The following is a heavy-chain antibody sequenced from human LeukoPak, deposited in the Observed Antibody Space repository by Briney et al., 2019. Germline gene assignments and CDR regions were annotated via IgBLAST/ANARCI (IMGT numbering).Heavy chain of an antibody. CDR2: IKSDGSAT. D-gene: IGHD3-10*01. Sequence: GGSLRLSCAASGFTFNNYWMHWVRQAPGKGLVWVARIKSDGSATNYADSVKGRFTISRDNAKNTLYLQMNSLRAEDTAVYYCASYRWFYFDYWGQGTLVTVSS. J-gene: IGHJ4*02. V-gene: IGHV3-74*01. CDR3: ASYRWFYFDY. CDR1: GFTFNNYW.